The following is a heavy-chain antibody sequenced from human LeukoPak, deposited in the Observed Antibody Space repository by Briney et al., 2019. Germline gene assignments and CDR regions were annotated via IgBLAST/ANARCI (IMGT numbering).Heavy chain of an antibody. Sequence: PSETLSLTCAVYGGSVSGYSWSWIRQPPGKGLEWIGEINHSGSTNYNPSLKSRVTISVDTSKNQFSLKLSSVAAADTAVYYCARGIPRHRYFDFWGRGTLVTVSS. V-gene: IGHV4-34*01. CDR2: INHSGST. CDR3: ARGIPRHRYFDF. J-gene: IGHJ2*01. CDR1: GGSVSGYS. D-gene: IGHD2-2*01.